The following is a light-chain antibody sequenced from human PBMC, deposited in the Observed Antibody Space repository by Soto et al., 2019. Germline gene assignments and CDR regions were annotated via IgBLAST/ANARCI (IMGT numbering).Light chain of an antibody. CDR3: SSYAGDNNFVV. CDR2: EVN. Sequence: QSALTQPPSASGSPGQSVTISCTGTSSDVGGYNYVSWYQQHPGKVPNLMIYEVNKRPSGVPDRFSGSKSGNTASLTVSGLQAEDEADYYCSSYAGDNNFVVFGGGTKLTVL. V-gene: IGLV2-8*01. CDR1: SSDVGGYNY. J-gene: IGLJ2*01.